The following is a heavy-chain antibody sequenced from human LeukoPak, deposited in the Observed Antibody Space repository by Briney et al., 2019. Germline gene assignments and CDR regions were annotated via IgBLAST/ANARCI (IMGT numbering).Heavy chain of an antibody. CDR2: INTNSGGT. Sequence: AASVKVSCKASGNTFTDYYLHWVRQAPGQGVEWMGWINTNSGGTRYAQKFQGRVTMTRDTSVSTAYLELSGLTSDDTAVYYCARGYPIYYGPWGQRTTVTVSS. CDR3: ARGYPIYYGP. V-gene: IGHV1-2*02. D-gene: IGHD3-10*01. CDR1: GNTFTDYY. J-gene: IGHJ3*01.